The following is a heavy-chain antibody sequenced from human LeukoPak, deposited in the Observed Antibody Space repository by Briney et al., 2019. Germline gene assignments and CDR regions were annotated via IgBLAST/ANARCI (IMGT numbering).Heavy chain of an antibody. CDR1: GGSFSGYY. D-gene: IGHD3-22*01. CDR2: INNSGST. J-gene: IGHJ4*02. CDR3: ARAQHFRVYDSSGYHPY. V-gene: IGHV4-34*01. Sequence: SETLSLTCAVYGGSFSGYYWNWIRQPPGKGLEWIGEINNSGSTNYNPSLKSRVTISRDTSKNQFSLKLSSVTAADTAVYYCARAQHFRVYDSSGYHPYWGQGTLVTVSS.